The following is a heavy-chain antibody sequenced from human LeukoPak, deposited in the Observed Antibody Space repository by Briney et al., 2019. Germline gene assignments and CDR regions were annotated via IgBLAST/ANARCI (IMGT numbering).Heavy chain of an antibody. V-gene: IGHV6-1*01. J-gene: IGHJ3*02. CDR1: GDSVSSNSVA. CDR3: ARDSRASYSSSWYGGRAAFDI. Sequence: SQTLSLTCAISGDSVSSNSVAWNWIRQSPSRGLEWLGRTYYRSKWYNDYAVSVKSRITINPDTSKNQFSLQLNSVTPEDTAVYYCARDSRASYSSSWYGGRAAFDIWGQGTMVTVSS. CDR2: TYYRSKWYN. D-gene: IGHD6-13*01.